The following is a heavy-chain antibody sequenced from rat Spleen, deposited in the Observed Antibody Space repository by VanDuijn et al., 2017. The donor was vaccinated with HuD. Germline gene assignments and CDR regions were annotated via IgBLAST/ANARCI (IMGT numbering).Heavy chain of an antibody. CDR2: ISSGGST. CDR3: TRRGPGLYTTDGGDYFDY. J-gene: IGHJ2*01. D-gene: IGHD1-6*01. Sequence: QVQLKETGPDLVQLTQTLSITCTVSGFSLTTYNVHWVRQPPGKGLEWIAAISSGGSTYYNSAPKSRLSISRDTSKSQVFLKMNSLQTEDTAIYFCTRRGPGLYTTDGGDYFDYWGQGVMVTVSS. V-gene: IGHV2-6*01. CDR1: GFSLTTYN.